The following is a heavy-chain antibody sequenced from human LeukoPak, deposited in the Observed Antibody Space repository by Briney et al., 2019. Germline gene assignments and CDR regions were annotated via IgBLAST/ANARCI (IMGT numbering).Heavy chain of an antibody. J-gene: IGHJ4*02. D-gene: IGHD3-3*01. CDR3: AKVKSDDFWSGYLFDY. CDR1: GFTFSSYA. Sequence: GASRRLSCAASGFTFSSYAMSWVRQSPGKGLEWVSAISGSGGSTYYADSVKGRFTISRDNSKNTLYLQMNSLRAEDTAVYYCAKVKSDDFWSGYLFDYWGQGTLVTVSS. V-gene: IGHV3-23*01. CDR2: ISGSGGST.